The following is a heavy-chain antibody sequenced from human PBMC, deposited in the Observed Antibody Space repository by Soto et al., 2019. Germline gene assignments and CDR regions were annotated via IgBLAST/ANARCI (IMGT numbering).Heavy chain of an antibody. J-gene: IGHJ6*04. CDR3: ARFSGSYYYAMDV. CDR2: INHSGVT. D-gene: IGHD6-19*01. Sequence: SETLSLTCAVYGGSFSGYYWSWIRQPPGKGLEWIGEINHSGVTNYKPSLKRRVTISVDTSKNQFSLQLKSVTAADTALYYCARFSGSYYYAMDVWGKGSTVTVSS. V-gene: IGHV4-34*01. CDR1: GGSFSGYY.